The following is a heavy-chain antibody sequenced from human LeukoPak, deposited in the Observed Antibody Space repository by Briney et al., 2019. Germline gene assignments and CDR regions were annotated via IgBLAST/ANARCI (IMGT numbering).Heavy chain of an antibody. CDR3: ARVSAFTRDTY. V-gene: IGHV3-74*01. Sequence: PGGSLRLSCAASGFTFSSYWMHWVRQAPGKGLVWVSRINTDGSSTSYADSVKGRFTISRDNAKNTLYLQMNSLRAEDTAVYYCARVSAFTRDTYWGQGTLVTVSS. D-gene: IGHD2-15*01. CDR1: GFTFSSYW. J-gene: IGHJ4*02. CDR2: INTDGSST.